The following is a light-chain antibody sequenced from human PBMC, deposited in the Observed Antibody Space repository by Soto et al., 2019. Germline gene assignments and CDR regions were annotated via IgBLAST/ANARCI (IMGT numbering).Light chain of an antibody. CDR1: QSISNY. Sequence: DIQMTQSPSSLSASVGYRFTITCRANQSISNYLNWYQQKLGKAPKLLIYAASSLQSGVSPRFTGSGSETDFTLTIRSLQPEDFATYYCQQSYSTPPWTFGQGTTVDIK. CDR2: AAS. CDR3: QQSYSTPPWT. J-gene: IGKJ1*01. V-gene: IGKV1-39*01.